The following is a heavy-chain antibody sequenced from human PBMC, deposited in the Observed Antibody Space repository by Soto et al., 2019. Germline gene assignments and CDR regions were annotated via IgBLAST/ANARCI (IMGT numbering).Heavy chain of an antibody. J-gene: IGHJ6*02. CDR3: TRLSWYSPRDYYYGMDV. CDR1: GGSISSYY. CDR2: IYYSGST. Sequence: SETLSLTCTVSGGSISSYYWSWIRQPPGKGLEWIGYIYYSGSTSYNPSLKSRVTISVDTSKNQFSLKLSSVTAADTAVYYCTRLSWYSPRDYYYGMDVWGQGTTVTVSS. V-gene: IGHV4-59*08. D-gene: IGHD6-13*01.